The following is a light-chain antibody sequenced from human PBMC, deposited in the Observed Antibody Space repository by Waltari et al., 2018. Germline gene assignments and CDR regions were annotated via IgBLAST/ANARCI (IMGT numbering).Light chain of an antibody. V-gene: IGLV1-44*01. CDR1: SSSIGSNA. J-gene: IGLJ1*01. CDR2: SNN. Sequence: QSVLTQPPSASGTPGQRVTISCSGSSSSIGSNAVNWYRQLPGAAPKLLIWSNNQRPSGVPDRFSGSKSGTSASLAISGLQSEDEADFYCATWDDSLNGYVFGTGTEVTVL. CDR3: ATWDDSLNGYV.